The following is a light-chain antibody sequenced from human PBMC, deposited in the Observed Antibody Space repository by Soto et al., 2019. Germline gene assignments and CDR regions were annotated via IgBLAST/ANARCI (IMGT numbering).Light chain of an antibody. CDR3: QQRSNWPPTWT. CDR2: DAS. V-gene: IGKV3-11*01. Sequence: EIVLTQSPATLSLSPGERATLSCRASQSVSSYLAWYQQKPGQAPRLLIYDASNRATGIPARFSGSESGTDFTLTISSLEPEDLAVYYCQQRSNWPPTWTFGQGTKVDIK. J-gene: IGKJ1*01. CDR1: QSVSSY.